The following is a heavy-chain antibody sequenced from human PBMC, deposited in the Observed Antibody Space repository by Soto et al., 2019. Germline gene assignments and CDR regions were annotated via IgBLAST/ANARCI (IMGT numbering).Heavy chain of an antibody. CDR2: IYYSGST. Sequence: SETLSLTCTVSGGSISSGGYYWSWIRQHPGKGLEWIGYIYYSGSTNYNPSLKSRVTISVDTSKNQFSLKLSSVTAADTAVYYCARLYSSGWYDFDYWGQGTLVTVSS. J-gene: IGHJ4*02. CDR1: GGSISSGGYY. CDR3: ARLYSSGWYDFDY. V-gene: IGHV4-61*08. D-gene: IGHD6-19*01.